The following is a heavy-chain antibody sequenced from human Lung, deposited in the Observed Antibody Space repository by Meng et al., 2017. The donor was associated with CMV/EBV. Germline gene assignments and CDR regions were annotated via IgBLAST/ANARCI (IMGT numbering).Heavy chain of an antibody. Sequence: GGSLRLXCAASGFTFSKYGMHWVRQTPGKGMEWVAAIWYDGSKKYYADFVRGQFNISRDDSRDTLGLQMNSLRVEDTAISYCCRVDESGYPAFGIWGQGSLVTVSS. D-gene: IGHD3-22*01. CDR1: GFTFSKYG. V-gene: IGHV3-33*03. CDR2: IWYDGSKK. J-gene: IGHJ3*02. CDR3: CRVDESGYPAFGI.